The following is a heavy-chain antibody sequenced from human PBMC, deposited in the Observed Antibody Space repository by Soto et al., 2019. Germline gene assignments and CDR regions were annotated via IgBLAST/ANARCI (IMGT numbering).Heavy chain of an antibody. D-gene: IGHD3-9*01. CDR1: GYTFTTYD. J-gene: IGHJ4*02. V-gene: IGHV1-18*01. CDR3: ARERRRPYYDILTGYYPSDY. Sequence: ASVKVSCKASGYTFTTYDISWVRQAPGQGLEWMGWISGNNGNTNYAQNLQGRVIMTTDTSTNTAYMELRSLRSDDTAVYYCARERRRPYYDILTGYYPSDYWGQGTLVTVS. CDR2: ISGNNGNT.